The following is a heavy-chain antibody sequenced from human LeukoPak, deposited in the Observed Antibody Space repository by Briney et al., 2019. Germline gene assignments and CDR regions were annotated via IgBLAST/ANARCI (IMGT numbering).Heavy chain of an antibody. CDR2: IIPIFGTA. J-gene: IGHJ4*02. D-gene: IGHD6-19*01. CDR1: GGTFSRYA. CDR3: AREGSSGPVSRY. Sequence: ASVKVSCKASGGTFSRYAISWVRQAPGQGLEWMGGIIPIFGTANYAQKFQGRVTITADESTSTAYMELRSLRSDDTAVYYCAREGSSGPVSRYWGQGTLVTVSS. V-gene: IGHV1-69*01.